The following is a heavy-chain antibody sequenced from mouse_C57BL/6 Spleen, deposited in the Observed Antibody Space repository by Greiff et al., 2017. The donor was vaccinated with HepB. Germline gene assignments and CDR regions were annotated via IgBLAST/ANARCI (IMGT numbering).Heavy chain of an antibody. Sequence: EVQRVESGGGLVKPGGSLKLSCAASGFTFSDYGMHWVRQAPEKGLEWVAYISSGSSTIYYADTVKGRFTISRDNAKNTLFLHMTSLRSEDTAMYYCARPSDYDAWFAYWGQGTLVTVSA. CDR1: GFTFSDYG. V-gene: IGHV5-17*01. CDR3: ARPSDYDAWFAY. J-gene: IGHJ3*01. CDR2: ISSGSSTI. D-gene: IGHD2-4*01.